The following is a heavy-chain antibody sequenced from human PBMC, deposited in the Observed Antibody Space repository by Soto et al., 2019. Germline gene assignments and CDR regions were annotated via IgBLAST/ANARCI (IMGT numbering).Heavy chain of an antibody. J-gene: IGHJ6*02. CDR1: GFTFSTYS. D-gene: IGHD3-22*01. V-gene: IGHV3-21*01. CDR3: ARDYYDSSGTQIVDV. CDR2: LSSTSYYI. Sequence: GGSLRLSCAASGFTFSTYSMNWVRQAPGKGLEWVSSLSSTSYYIYYADSVKGRFTISRDNAENSLYLQMNSLRAEDTAVYYCARDYYDSSGTQIVDVWGQGTKVTVSS.